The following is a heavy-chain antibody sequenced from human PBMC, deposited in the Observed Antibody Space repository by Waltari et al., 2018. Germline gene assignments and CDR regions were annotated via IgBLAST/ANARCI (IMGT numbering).Heavy chain of an antibody. CDR1: GFTFSSYS. V-gene: IGHV4-59*01. Sequence: VQLVESGGGLVKPGGSLRLSCAASGFTFSSYSMNWVRQAPGKGLEWIGYIYYSGSTNYNPSLKSRVTISVDTSKNQFSLKLSSVTTADTAVYYCARDRGYKDYWGQGTLVTVSS. J-gene: IGHJ4*02. CDR3: ARDRGYKDY. D-gene: IGHD3-10*01. CDR2: IYYSGST.